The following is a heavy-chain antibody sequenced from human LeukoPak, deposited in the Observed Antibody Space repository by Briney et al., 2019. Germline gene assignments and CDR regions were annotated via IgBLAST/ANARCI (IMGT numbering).Heavy chain of an antibody. D-gene: IGHD6-19*01. CDR1: GGSISGYY. Sequence: SETLSLTCTVSGGSISGYYWSWIRQPPGKGLEWVGYISYSGSTNYNPSLKSRVTISVDTSKNQFSLKLSSVTAADTAVYYCARHWRYSSGYWFDPWGQGTLVTVSS. J-gene: IGHJ5*02. CDR3: ARHWRYSSGYWFDP. CDR2: ISYSGST. V-gene: IGHV4-59*08.